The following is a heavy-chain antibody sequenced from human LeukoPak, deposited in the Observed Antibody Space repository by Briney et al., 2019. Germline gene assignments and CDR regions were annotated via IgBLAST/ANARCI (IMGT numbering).Heavy chain of an antibody. CDR1: GGSISSYY. CDR3: ARVFYDSSGYYGPVYWYFDL. CDR2: IYYSGST. D-gene: IGHD3-22*01. Sequence: NPSETLSLTCTVSGGSISSYYWSWIRQPPGKGLEWIGYIYYSGSTNYNPSLKSRVTISVDTSKNQFSLKLSSVTAADTAVYYCARVFYDSSGYYGPVYWYFDLWGRGTLVTVSS. J-gene: IGHJ2*01. V-gene: IGHV4-59*01.